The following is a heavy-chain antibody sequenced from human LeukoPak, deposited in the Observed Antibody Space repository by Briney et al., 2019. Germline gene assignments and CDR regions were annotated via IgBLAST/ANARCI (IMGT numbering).Heavy chain of an antibody. Sequence: PGGSLRLSCTASGFTFGDYAMSWFRQAPGKGLEWVANIKQDGSEKYYVDSVKGRFTISRDNAKNSLYLQMNSLRAEDTAVYYCARDSYYFDYWGQGTLVTVSS. CDR2: IKQDGSEK. CDR1: GFTFGDYA. V-gene: IGHV3-7*01. J-gene: IGHJ4*02. CDR3: ARDSYYFDY.